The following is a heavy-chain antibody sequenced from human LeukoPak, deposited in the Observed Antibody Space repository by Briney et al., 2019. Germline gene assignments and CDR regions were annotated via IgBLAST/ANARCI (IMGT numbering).Heavy chain of an antibody. CDR2: INHSGST. J-gene: IGHJ5*02. V-gene: IGHV4-34*01. Sequence: KPSETLSLTCAVYGGSFSGYYWSWIRQPPGKGLEWIGEINHSGSTNYNPSLKSRVTISVDTSKNQFSLKLSSVTAADTAVYYCAREERSCDILTGYYTAWFDPWGQGTLVTVSS. CDR3: AREERSCDILTGYYTAWFDP. D-gene: IGHD3-9*01. CDR1: GGSFSGYY.